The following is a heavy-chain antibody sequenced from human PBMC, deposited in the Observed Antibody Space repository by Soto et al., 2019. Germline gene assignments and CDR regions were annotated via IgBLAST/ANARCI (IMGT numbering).Heavy chain of an antibody. J-gene: IGHJ6*02. CDR3: ARREDGMDV. V-gene: IGHV1-3*05. Sequence: QVQLVQSGAEEKKPGASVKVSCKASGYTFTSYAMHWVRQAPGQRLEWMGWINVGNGNTKYSQKFQGRVTITRDTSASTAYMEPSSLRAEDAAVYYCARREDGMDVWGQGTTVTVSS. CDR1: GYTFTSYA. CDR2: INVGNGNT.